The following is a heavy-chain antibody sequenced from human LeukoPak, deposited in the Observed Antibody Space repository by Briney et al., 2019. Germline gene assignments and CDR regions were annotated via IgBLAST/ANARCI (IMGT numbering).Heavy chain of an antibody. Sequence: ASVKVSCKVSGYTLTELSMHWVRQAHGKGLEWMGGFDPEDGETIYAQKFQGRVTMTEDTSTDTAYMELSSLRSEDTTVYYCATAPSRLGINYYYYGMDVWGQGTTVTVSS. J-gene: IGHJ6*02. CDR2: FDPEDGET. CDR3: ATAPSRLGINYYYYGMDV. D-gene: IGHD3-16*01. V-gene: IGHV1-24*01. CDR1: GYTLTELS.